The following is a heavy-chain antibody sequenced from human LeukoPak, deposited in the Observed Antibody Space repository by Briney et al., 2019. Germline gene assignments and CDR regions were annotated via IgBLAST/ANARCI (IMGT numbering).Heavy chain of an antibody. Sequence: SETLSLTCTVSGVSISGYYWSWIRPPAGKGLEWIGRIYTSGGTNYNPSLKSRVTMSVDTSKNQFSLKLSSVTAADTAVYYCARAVYSSNWYAFDYWGQGALVTVSS. D-gene: IGHD6-13*01. CDR1: GVSISGYY. V-gene: IGHV4-4*07. J-gene: IGHJ4*02. CDR2: IYTSGGT. CDR3: ARAVYSSNWYAFDY.